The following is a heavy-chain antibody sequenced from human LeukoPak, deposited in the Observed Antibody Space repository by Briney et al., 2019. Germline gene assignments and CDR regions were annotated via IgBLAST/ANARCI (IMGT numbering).Heavy chain of an antibody. V-gene: IGHV5-10-1*01. D-gene: IGHD3-22*01. Sequence: GESLKISCEGSGYSFTSYWITWVRQMPGKGLEWMGRIDPSDSYTNYSPSFQGHVTISADKSISTAYLQWSSLKASDTAMYYCATRSSGTGLDYWGQGTLVIVSS. CDR3: ATRSSGTGLDY. CDR2: IDPSDSYT. CDR1: GYSFTSYW. J-gene: IGHJ4*02.